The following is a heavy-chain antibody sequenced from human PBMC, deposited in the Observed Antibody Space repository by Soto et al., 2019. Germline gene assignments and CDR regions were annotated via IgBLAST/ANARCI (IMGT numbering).Heavy chain of an antibody. J-gene: IGHJ3*02. CDR2: MNPKTGGA. CDR3: TRETIERSEGLYDAIDI. CDR1: GYTFTDYY. D-gene: IGHD3-22*01. Sequence: ASVKVSCKTSGYTFTDYYIHWVRQAPGQGLEWMGWMNPKTGGAYFAQKFQGRVTLTRDTSIGTAYIELNRLTSDDAAVYFCTRETIERSEGLYDAIDIWGQGTTVTVSS. V-gene: IGHV1-2*02.